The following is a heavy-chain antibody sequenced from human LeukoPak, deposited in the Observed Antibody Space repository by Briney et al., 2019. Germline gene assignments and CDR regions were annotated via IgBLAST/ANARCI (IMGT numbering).Heavy chain of an antibody. Sequence: GGSLRLSCAASGLTFSSYAMSWVRQAPGKWLEWVSAVSASGGSTYYAAPVKARLTIARANYKNTLDLQRTSLSAEDTAVYYCAKSRYRYGPFDYWGQGTLVTVSS. CDR1: GLTFSSYA. CDR3: AKSRYRYGPFDY. D-gene: IGHD3-16*01. CDR2: VSASGGST. J-gene: IGHJ4*02. V-gene: IGHV3-23*01.